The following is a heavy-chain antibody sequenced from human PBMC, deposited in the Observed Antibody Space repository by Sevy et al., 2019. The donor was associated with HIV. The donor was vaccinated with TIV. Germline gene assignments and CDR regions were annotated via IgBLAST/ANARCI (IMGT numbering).Heavy chain of an antibody. CDR3: ARGVRTYDAFDL. J-gene: IGHJ3*01. V-gene: IGHV3-21*01. CDR1: GFTFSDYN. CDR2: FSGLSNYI. D-gene: IGHD6-6*01. Sequence: GGSLRRSCAASGFTFSDYNMNWVRQAPGKGLEWVSYFSGLSNYIYYADSVKGRFSISRDNAKNSLFLQMNSLRAEDTALYYCARGVRTYDAFDLWGQGTMVTVSS.